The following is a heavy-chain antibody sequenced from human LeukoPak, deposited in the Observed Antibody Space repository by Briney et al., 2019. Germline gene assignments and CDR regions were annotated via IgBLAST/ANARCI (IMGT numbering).Heavy chain of an antibody. CDR3: AKESAPYYDFWSGYYHLDY. Sequence: GGSLRLSCAASGFTFSRYSMNWVRQAPGKGLEWVSSMSSSSGLIYYGDSVKGRFTVSRDNAKRSLYLQMNSLRADDTAVYYCAKESAPYYDFWSGYYHLDYWGQGTLVTVSS. J-gene: IGHJ4*02. CDR1: GFTFSRYS. CDR2: MSSSSGLI. D-gene: IGHD3-3*01. V-gene: IGHV3-21*01.